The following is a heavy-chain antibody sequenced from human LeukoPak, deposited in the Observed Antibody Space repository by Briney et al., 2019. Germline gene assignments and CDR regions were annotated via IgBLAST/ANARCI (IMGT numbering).Heavy chain of an antibody. J-gene: IGHJ6*02. Sequence: PGGSLRLSCAASGFTFSNYAMNWVRQAPGKGLEWVSTISGSGGSTYYADSVRGRFTVSRDNSKNTLYLQMNSLRAEDTAVYYCARARGYYYGMDVWGQGTTVTVSS. CDR3: ARARGYYYGMDV. CDR1: GFTFSNYA. CDR2: ISGSGGST. V-gene: IGHV3-23*01. D-gene: IGHD3-10*01.